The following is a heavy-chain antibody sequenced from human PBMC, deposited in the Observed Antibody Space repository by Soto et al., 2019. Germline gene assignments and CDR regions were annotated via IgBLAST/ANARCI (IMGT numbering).Heavy chain of an antibody. CDR2: INPSGGST. Sequence: ASVKVSCKASGYTFPSYYMHWVRQAPGQGLEWMGIINPSGGSTSYAQKFQGRVTMTRDTSTSTVYMELSSLRAEDMAVYYCARDTISGSYSFEYWGQGTLVTVSS. D-gene: IGHD1-26*01. V-gene: IGHV1-46*01. CDR1: GYTFPSYY. CDR3: ARDTISGSYSFEY. J-gene: IGHJ4*02.